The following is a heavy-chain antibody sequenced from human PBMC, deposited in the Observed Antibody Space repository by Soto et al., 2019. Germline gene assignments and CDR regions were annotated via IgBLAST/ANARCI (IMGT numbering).Heavy chain of an antibody. CDR1: VYTFTSYY. CDR3: ARAAGYSSSYDWFDP. CDR2: INPSGGST. D-gene: IGHD6-6*01. J-gene: IGHJ5*02. V-gene: IGHV1-46*03. Sequence: AAVTVSCMPSVYTFTSYYMHWVRQAPGQGLEWMGIINPSGGSTSYAQKFQGRATMTRDTSTSTVYMELSSLRSEDTAVYYCARAAGYSSSYDWFDPWGQGTLVTVSS.